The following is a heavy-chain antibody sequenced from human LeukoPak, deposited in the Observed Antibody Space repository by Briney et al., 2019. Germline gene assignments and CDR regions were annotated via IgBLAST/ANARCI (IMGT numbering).Heavy chain of an antibody. CDR1: GFTFSSYD. J-gene: IGHJ6*03. D-gene: IGHD6-13*01. Sequence: GGSLRLSCAASGFTFSSYDMHWVRQAPGKGLEWIAFIWYDGSNRYYADSVTGRFIIPRDNSKNSAYLQMNSLRAEDTAVYYCARDGAAAGPEIYQYYYMDVWGKGTTVTVSS. V-gene: IGHV3-33*01. CDR3: ARDGAAAGPEIYQYYYMDV. CDR2: IWYDGSNR.